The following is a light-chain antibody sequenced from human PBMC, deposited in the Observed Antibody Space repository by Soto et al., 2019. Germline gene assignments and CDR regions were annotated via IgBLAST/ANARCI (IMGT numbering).Light chain of an antibody. J-gene: IGKJ1*01. Sequence: DIQMTQSPSSLSASVGDRVTITCRASQSISSYLNWYQQKPGKAPKLLIYAASSLQSGVPSRFSGSGSGTDFTLTISSLQPEDFALYYCQQYEKWPWTFGQGTKVEIK. V-gene: IGKV1-39*01. CDR2: AAS. CDR1: QSISSY. CDR3: QQYEKWPWT.